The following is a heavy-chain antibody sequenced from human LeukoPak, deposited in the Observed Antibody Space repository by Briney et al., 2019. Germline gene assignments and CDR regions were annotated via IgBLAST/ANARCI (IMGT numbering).Heavy chain of an antibody. Sequence: SETLSLTCTVSGGSISSSSYYWGWIRQPPGKGLEWIGYIYYSGSTKYNPSLKSRVTISVDTSKNQFSLRLSSVTAADTAAYYCARDWGVSARPGYMDVWGKGTTVTVSS. J-gene: IGHJ6*03. CDR3: ARDWGVSARPGYMDV. V-gene: IGHV4-61*01. CDR2: IYYSGST. D-gene: IGHD6-6*01. CDR1: GGSISSSSYY.